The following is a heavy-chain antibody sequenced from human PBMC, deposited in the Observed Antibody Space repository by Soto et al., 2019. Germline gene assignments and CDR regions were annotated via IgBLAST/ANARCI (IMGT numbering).Heavy chain of an antibody. CDR3: GRGPFCSGGNCYSVFALDY. CDR2: INPSGGST. J-gene: IGHJ4*02. V-gene: IGHV1-46*01. Sequence: ASVKVSCKASGYTFTSYFMHWVRQAPGQGLEWMGIINPSGGSTNYAQKFQGRVTMTRDTSTSTVYMELSSLRSEDTAVYYCGRGPFCSGGNCYSVFALDYWGQGTLVTVS. D-gene: IGHD2-15*01. CDR1: GYTFTSYF.